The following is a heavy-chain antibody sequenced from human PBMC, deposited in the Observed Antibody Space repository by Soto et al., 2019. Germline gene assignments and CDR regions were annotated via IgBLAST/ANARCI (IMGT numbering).Heavy chain of an antibody. CDR2: ISAYNGNT. CDR1: GYTFTSYG. V-gene: IGHV1-18*04. J-gene: IGHJ6*02. Sequence: GASVKVSCKASGYTFTSYGISWVRQAPGQGLEWMGWISAYNGNTNYAQKLQGRVTTTTDTSTSTAYMELRSLRSDDTAVYYCARDPEGGYSYGPSYYYYGMDVWGQGTTVTVSS. CDR3: ARDPEGGYSYGPSYYYYGMDV. D-gene: IGHD5-18*01.